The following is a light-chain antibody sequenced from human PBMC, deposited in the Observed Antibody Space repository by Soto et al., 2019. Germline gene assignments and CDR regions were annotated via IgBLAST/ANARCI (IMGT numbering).Light chain of an antibody. V-gene: IGKV1-27*01. Sequence: DIQITQSPSSLSASVGDSVTITCRASQGISNFLAWYQQKPGKIPKLLIYASSTLQSGVPSRFSGSGSGTDFTLTISSLQPEDVATYYCQKYDSDPRAFGQGTKVDIK. CDR2: ASS. J-gene: IGKJ1*01. CDR3: QKYDSDPRA. CDR1: QGISNF.